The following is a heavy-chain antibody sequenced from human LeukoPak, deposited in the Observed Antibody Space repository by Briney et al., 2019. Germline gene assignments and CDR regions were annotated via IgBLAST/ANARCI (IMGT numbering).Heavy chain of an antibody. CDR1: GFTFSSYG. CDR2: IRYDGSNK. J-gene: IGHJ4*02. D-gene: IGHD3-10*01. CDR3: AKDRTALWFGDLFDY. Sequence: GGSLRLSCAASGFTFSSYGMHWVRQAPGKWLEWVAFIRYDGSNKYYADSVKGRFTISRDNSKNTLYLQMNSLRAEDTAVYYCAKDRTALWFGDLFDYWGQGTLVTVSS. V-gene: IGHV3-30*02.